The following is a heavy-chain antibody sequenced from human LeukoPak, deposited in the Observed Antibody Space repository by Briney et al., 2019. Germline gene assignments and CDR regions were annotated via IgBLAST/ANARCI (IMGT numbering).Heavy chain of an antibody. CDR3: ARDQIPSYSGWYRWYFDL. Sequence: GGSLRLSCAASGFTFCSYPMNWVRQAPGKGLEWLSYISTTSSNIHYADSVKGRFTSSRDNAKNSLYLQMNSLTAEDTAVYYCARDQIPSYSGWYRWYFDLWGRGTLVTVSS. CDR1: GFTFCSYP. D-gene: IGHD6-19*01. V-gene: IGHV3-48*04. CDR2: ISTTSSNI. J-gene: IGHJ2*01.